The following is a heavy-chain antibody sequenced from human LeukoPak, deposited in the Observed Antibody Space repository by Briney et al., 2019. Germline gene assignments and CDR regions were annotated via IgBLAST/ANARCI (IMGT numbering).Heavy chain of an antibody. D-gene: IGHD2-8*01. CDR1: GYTFTAHY. CDR3: AREAADSSVCDF. Sequence: ASVKVSCKASGYTFTAHYIHWMRQAPGRGLEWVGWINPNTGGTEFAQNAQGRVTMTRDTSINTVYMELNRLTSDDTAVFYCAREAADSSVCDFWGQGSLVTVSS. V-gene: IGHV1-2*02. J-gene: IGHJ4*02. CDR2: INPNTGGT.